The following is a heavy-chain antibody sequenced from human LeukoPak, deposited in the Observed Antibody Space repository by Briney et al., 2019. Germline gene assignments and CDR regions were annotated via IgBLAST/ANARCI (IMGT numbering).Heavy chain of an antibody. Sequence: GGSLRLSCAASGFTFSSYSMNWVRQAPGKGLEWVSYISSSSSTIYYADSVKGRFTISRDNAKNSLYLQMNSLRAEDTAVYYCARDRAGSGYHDAFDIWGQGTMVTASS. CDR1: GFTFSSYS. V-gene: IGHV3-48*01. CDR2: ISSSSSTI. CDR3: ARDRAGSGYHDAFDI. J-gene: IGHJ3*02. D-gene: IGHD3-22*01.